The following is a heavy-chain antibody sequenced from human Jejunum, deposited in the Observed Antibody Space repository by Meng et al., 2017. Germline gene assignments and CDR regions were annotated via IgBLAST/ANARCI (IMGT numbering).Heavy chain of an antibody. V-gene: IGHV3-30*04. CDR2: ISSDGRNK. J-gene: IGHJ5*02. CDR3: ARDMGAAAGGGLDP. D-gene: IGHD2-2*01. Sequence: QIQLVESGGGVVQPGRSLRLSCAASGLPFSIFTFHWVRQAPGKGLEWVGLISSDGRNKYYPDSVKGRFTLSRDKSKSTVYLQLNGLRPEDTGVYFCARDMGAAAGGGLDPWGQGTLVTVSS. CDR1: GLPFSIFT.